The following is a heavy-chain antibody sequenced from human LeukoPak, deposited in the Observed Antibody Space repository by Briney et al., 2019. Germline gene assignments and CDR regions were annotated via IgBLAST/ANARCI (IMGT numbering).Heavy chain of an antibody. J-gene: IGHJ3*02. V-gene: IGHV3-15*01. CDR3: TTDLEGGGSYFAFDI. CDR2: IKSKTDGGTT. CDR1: GFTFSNAW. Sequence: GGSLRLSCAASGFTFSNAWMSWVRQAPGKGLEWVGRIKSKTDGGTTDYAAPVKGRFTISRDDSKNTLYLQMNSLKTEDTAVYYCTTDLEGGGSYFAFDIWGQGTMVTVSS. D-gene: IGHD1-26*01.